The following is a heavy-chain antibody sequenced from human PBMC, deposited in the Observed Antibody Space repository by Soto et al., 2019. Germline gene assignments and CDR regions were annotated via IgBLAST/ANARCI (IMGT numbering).Heavy chain of an antibody. J-gene: IGHJ6*02. CDR2: ISPGDSDT. D-gene: IGHD1-26*01. CDR1: GYNFASYW. Sequence: RESLKISCQASGYNFASYWIGWVRQMPGQGLEWMGIISPGDSDTRYSPSFLGQVTISVDKSITTVYLQWGSLKASDSAAYFCAVTWYRGSPVDAMDVWGQGTTVTVSS. CDR3: AVTWYRGSPVDAMDV. V-gene: IGHV5-51*01.